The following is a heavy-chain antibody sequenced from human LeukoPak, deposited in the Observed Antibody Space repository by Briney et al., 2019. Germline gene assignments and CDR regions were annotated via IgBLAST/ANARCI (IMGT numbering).Heavy chain of an antibody. CDR3: ASDPPGDYGLGF. J-gene: IGHJ4*02. D-gene: IGHD4-17*01. CDR1: GFTVSTNY. CDR2: LYHGGST. Sequence: GGSLRLSCAASGFTVSTNYMSWVRQAPGKGLEWVSVLYHGGSTYYADSVKGRFTISRDNPNNTLYLQMNRLRVKDTAVYYCASDPPGDYGLGFWGKGTLVTVSS. V-gene: IGHV3-53*01.